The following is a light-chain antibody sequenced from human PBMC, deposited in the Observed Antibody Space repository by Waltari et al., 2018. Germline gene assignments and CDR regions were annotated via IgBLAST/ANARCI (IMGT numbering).Light chain of an antibody. J-gene: IGLJ3*02. Sequence: QLVLTQSPSASASLGASVKLTCTLSSGHSNYAIAWPQQQPGKGPRFLMKINSDGSHNKGDGIPDRFSGSTSGAERYLTISSLQSEDEAAYYCQTWGTGWVFGRGTKLTVL. V-gene: IGLV4-69*01. CDR1: SGHSNYA. CDR2: INSDGSH. CDR3: QTWGTGWV.